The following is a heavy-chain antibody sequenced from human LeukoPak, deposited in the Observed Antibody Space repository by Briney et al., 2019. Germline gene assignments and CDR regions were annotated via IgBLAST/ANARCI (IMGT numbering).Heavy chain of an antibody. D-gene: IGHD3-10*01. CDR1: GGSISSYY. V-gene: IGHV4-59*01. J-gene: IGHJ4*02. CDR3: ARAGLRFGELFVDY. Sequence: SETLSLTCTVSGGSISSYYWSWIRQPPGKGLEWIGYIYYSGSTNYNPSLKSRVTISVDTSKNQFSLKLSSVTAADTAVYYCARAGLRFGELFVDYWGQGTLVTVSS. CDR2: IYYSGST.